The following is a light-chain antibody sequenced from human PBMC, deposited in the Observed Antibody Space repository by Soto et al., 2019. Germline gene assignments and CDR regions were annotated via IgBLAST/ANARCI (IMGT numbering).Light chain of an antibody. J-gene: IGLJ1*01. Sequence: QSVLTQPASVSGSPGQTITISCTGTSSDIGGYNAVSWYQHHPGKAPKLIIYEVTHRPSGVSDRFSASKSGNTASLTISGLQAEDEADYYCNSFRVSHLYVFGTGTKVTVL. CDR1: SSDIGGYNA. CDR3: NSFRVSHLYV. CDR2: EVT. V-gene: IGLV2-14*01.